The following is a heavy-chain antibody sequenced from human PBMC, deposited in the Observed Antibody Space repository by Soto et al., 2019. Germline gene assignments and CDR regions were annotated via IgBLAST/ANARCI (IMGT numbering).Heavy chain of an antibody. CDR2: IWYDGSNK. D-gene: IGHD1-7*01. CDR3: ARWGCSGSNCNLNQRSFDL. Sequence: QVQLVESGGGVVQPGRSLRLSCAASGFIFNEYGMHWVRQAPGKGLEWVAVIWYDGSNKYYGDSVRGRFTFSRDNSRNTMSLQMNSLRVEDTAMYYCARWGCSGSNCNLNQRSFDLWGQGPLVTVSS. J-gene: IGHJ4*02. CDR1: GFIFNEYG. V-gene: IGHV3-33*01.